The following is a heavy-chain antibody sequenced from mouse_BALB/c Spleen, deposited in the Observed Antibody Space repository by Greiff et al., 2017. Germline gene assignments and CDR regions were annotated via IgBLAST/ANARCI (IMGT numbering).Heavy chain of an antibody. J-gene: IGHJ1*01. CDR2: IDPSDSET. Sequence: QVQLQQSGPQLVRPGASVKISCKASGYSFTSYWMHWVKQRPGQGLEWIGMIDPSDSETRLNQKFKDKATLTVDKSSSTAYMQLSSPTSEDSAVYYCASGDFFDVWGAGTTVTVSS. CDR1: GYSFTSYW. V-gene: IGHV1S127*01. CDR3: ASGDFFDV.